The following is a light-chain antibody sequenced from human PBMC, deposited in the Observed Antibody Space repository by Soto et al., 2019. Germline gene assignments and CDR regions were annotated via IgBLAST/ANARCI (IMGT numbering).Light chain of an antibody. V-gene: IGLV2-14*01. CDR2: DVS. J-gene: IGLJ1*01. Sequence: QSALTQPASVSGSPGQSITISCTGTSSDVGGYNYVSWDQQHPGKAPKLMIYDVSNRPSGVSNRFSGSKSGNTASLTISGLKAEDEADYYCSSYTSSSTLLYVFGTGTKVTVL. CDR3: SSYTSSSTLLYV. CDR1: SSDVGGYNY.